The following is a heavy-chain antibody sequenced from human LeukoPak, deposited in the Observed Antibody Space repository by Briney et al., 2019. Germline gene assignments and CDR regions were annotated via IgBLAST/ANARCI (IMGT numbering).Heavy chain of an antibody. CDR2: IIPIFNTI. V-gene: IGHV1-69*01. D-gene: IGHD4-23*01. Sequence: SVRVSCKASGGTLSTYSISWVRQAPGQGLEWMGGIIPIFNTINYAQRFQGRVTLTADESTNTAYMELSSLRSEDAAVYYCAGGLSRWSTPTSSYYYRMDVWGQGTTVAVSS. CDR1: GGTLSTYS. CDR3: AGGLSRWSTPTSSYYYRMDV. J-gene: IGHJ6*02.